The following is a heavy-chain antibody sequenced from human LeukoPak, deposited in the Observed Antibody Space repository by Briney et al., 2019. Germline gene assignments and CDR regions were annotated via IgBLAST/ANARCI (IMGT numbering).Heavy chain of an antibody. CDR2: IKQDGSEK. J-gene: IGHJ4*02. CDR3: ARYIVVVVAATGFDY. CDR1: GFTFSSYW. V-gene: IGHV3-7*01. Sequence: EGSLRLSCAASGFTFSSYWKSWVCQAPGKGLEWLANIKQDGSEKYYVDSVKGRFTISRDNAKNSLYLQMNSLRAEDTAVYYCARYIVVVVAATGFDYWGQGTLVTVSS. D-gene: IGHD2-15*01.